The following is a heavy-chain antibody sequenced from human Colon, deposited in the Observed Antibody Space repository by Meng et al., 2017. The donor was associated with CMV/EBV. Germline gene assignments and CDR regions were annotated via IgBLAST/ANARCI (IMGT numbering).Heavy chain of an antibody. CDR2: ISGFNGKT. V-gene: IGHV1-18*01. Sequence: ASVKVSCKASGYIFNHYGLNWVRQAPGQGLEWLGWISGFNGKTYFAQNFQDRLTLTTDTSASTAYMELRGLKSDDTAIYYCARGCDYTNYVPIDSWGQGTLVTVSS. CDR3: ARGCDYTNYVPIDS. J-gene: IGHJ4*02. D-gene: IGHD4-11*01. CDR1: GYIFNHYG.